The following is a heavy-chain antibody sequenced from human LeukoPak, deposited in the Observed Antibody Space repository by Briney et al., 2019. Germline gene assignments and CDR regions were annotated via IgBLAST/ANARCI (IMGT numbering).Heavy chain of an antibody. J-gene: IGHJ4*02. CDR2: ISAGNGNT. CDR3: ARDERYSAIDY. D-gene: IGHD6-13*01. Sequence: ASVKVSCKASGYTFTSYAMHWVRQAPGQRLEWMGWISAGNGNTKYSQKFQGRVTITRDTSASTAYMGLSSLRSGDTAVYYCARDERYSAIDYWGQGTLVTVSS. CDR1: GYTFTSYA. V-gene: IGHV1-3*01.